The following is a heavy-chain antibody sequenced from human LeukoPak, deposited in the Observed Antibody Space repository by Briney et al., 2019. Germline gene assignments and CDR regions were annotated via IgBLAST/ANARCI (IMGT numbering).Heavy chain of an antibody. CDR3: ARDRSPIAARPGHGFDP. CDR2: IWYDGSNK. D-gene: IGHD6-6*01. J-gene: IGHJ5*02. V-gene: IGHV3-33*01. CDR1: GFTFSSYG. Sequence: GGSLRLSCAASGFTFSSYGMHWVRQAPGKGLEWVAVIWYDGSNKYYADSVKGRFTISRDNAKNSLYLQMNSLRAEDTAVYYCARDRSPIAARPGHGFDPWGQGTLVTVSS.